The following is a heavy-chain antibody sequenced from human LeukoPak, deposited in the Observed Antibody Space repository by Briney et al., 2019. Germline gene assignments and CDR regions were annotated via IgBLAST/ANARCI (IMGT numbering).Heavy chain of an antibody. J-gene: IGHJ3*02. CDR1: GGSISSGGYY. CDR3: AREPPSWQQLDDDAFDI. V-gene: IGHV4-30-2*01. Sequence: SETLSLTCTVSGGSISSGGYYWSWIRQPPGKGLEWIGYIYHSGSTYYNPSLKSRVTISVDRSKNQFSLKLSSVTAADTAVYYCAREPPSWQQLDDDAFDIWGQGTMVTVSS. D-gene: IGHD6-13*01. CDR2: IYHSGST.